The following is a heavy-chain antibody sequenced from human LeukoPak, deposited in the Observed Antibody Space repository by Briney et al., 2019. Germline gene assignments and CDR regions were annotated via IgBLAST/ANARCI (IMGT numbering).Heavy chain of an antibody. J-gene: IGHJ4*02. V-gene: IGHV4-59*08. D-gene: IGHD6-19*01. Sequence: SETLSLTCTVSGGSISSYYWSWIRQPPGGGGVWIGYIYYSGGTNYNPSLQSRVTISADTSKKQPSLKLSSVTAADTAVYYCARRPGYSSGWSDFDFWGQGTLVTVSS. CDR3: ARRPGYSSGWSDFDF. CDR2: IYYSGGT. CDR1: GGSISSYY.